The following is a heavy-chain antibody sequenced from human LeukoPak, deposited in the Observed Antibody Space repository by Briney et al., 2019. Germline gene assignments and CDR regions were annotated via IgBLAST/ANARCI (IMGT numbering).Heavy chain of an antibody. CDR2: ISSSGSTI. D-gene: IGHD1-26*01. CDR3: ARVALGELIGIGLDY. V-gene: IGHV3-48*03. Sequence: GGSLRLSCAASRFTFSNYEMNWVRQAPGKGLEWVSYISSSGSTIYYADSVKGRFTISRDNAKNSLYLQMNSLRAEDTAVYYCARVALGELIGIGLDYWGQGTQVTVSS. CDR1: RFTFSNYE. J-gene: IGHJ4*02.